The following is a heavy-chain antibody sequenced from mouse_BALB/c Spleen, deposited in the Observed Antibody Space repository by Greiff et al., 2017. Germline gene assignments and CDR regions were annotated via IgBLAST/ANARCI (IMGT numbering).Heavy chain of an antibody. J-gene: IGHJ4*01. D-gene: IGHD1-1*01. CDR3: AREDGSSYAMDY. CDR1: GYTFTDYN. V-gene: IGHV1S29*02. CDR2: IYPYNGGT. Sequence: EVKLQQSGPELVKPGASVKISCKASGYTFTDYNMHWVKQSHGKSLEWIGYIYPYNGGTGYNQKFKSKATLTVDNSSSTAYMELRSLTSEDSAVYYCAREDGSSYAMDYWGQGTSVTVSS.